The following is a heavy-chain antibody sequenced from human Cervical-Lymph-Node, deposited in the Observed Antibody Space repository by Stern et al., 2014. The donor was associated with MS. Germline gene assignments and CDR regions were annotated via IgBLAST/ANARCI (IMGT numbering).Heavy chain of an antibody. CDR2: VKSKSDGGTV. CDR3: ASKDLVVIPNNLRDLFYGMDV. V-gene: IGHV3-15*01. D-gene: IGHD2-2*01. J-gene: IGHJ6*02. CDR1: GFTLTGAW. Sequence: EVQLLESGGGLVKPGGSLRLSCTASGFTLTGAWMSWVRQAPGKGLEWVGRVKSKSDGGTVDYAAPVKGRFTISRDESKDTLYLQMNSLKTEDTAVYYCASKDLVVIPNNLRDLFYGMDVWGQGTTVTVSS.